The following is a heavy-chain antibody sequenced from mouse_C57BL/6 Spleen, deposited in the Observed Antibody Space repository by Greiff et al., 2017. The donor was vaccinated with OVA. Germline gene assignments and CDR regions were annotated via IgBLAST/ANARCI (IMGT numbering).Heavy chain of an antibody. J-gene: IGHJ1*03. D-gene: IGHD1-1*01. V-gene: IGHV1-54*01. CDR3: ARGVHYGSSSWYFDV. CDR2: INPGSGGT. CDR1: GYAFTNYL. Sequence: QVQLQQSGAELVRPGTSVKVSCKASGYAFTNYLIEWVKQRPGQGLEWIGVINPGSGGTNYNEKFKGKATLTADNSSSTAYMQLSSLTSEDSAVYFCARGVHYGSSSWYFDVWGTGTTVTVSS.